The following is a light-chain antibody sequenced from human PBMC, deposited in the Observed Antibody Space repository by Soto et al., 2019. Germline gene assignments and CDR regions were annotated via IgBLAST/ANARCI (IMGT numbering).Light chain of an antibody. V-gene: IGKV1-39*01. J-gene: IGKJ1*01. CDR1: QSISTY. Sequence: DIQMTQSPSSLSASVGDRVTITCRASQSISTYLNRYQHKPGKAPKVLIYAVSSLQSGVPSRFSGSGSGTDFTLTITSLQPEDSATYYCQHSYGTPRTFGQGTKVDIK. CDR2: AVS. CDR3: QHSYGTPRT.